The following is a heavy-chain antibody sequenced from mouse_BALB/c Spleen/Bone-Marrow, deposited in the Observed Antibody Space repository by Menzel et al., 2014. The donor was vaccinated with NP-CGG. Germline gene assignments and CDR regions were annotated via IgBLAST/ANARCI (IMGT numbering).Heavy chain of an antibody. J-gene: IGHJ2*01. CDR1: GFKIKDTY. Sequence: EVQLQQSGAELVKPGASVKLSCTASGFKIKDTYMHWVRQRPEQGLEWIRRIDPANGDTRYDPKFQGKATITADTSSSTAYLRLSSLTSEDTAVYCCARYRLGTYFDYWGQGTTLTVSS. V-gene: IGHV14-3*02. CDR3: ARYRLGTYFDY. D-gene: IGHD2-14*01. CDR2: IDPANGDT.